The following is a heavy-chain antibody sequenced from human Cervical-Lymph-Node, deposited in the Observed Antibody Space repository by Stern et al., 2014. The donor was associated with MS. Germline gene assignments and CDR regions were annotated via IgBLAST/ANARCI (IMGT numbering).Heavy chain of an antibody. CDR3: AHSGKRNSPFDY. D-gene: IGHD1/OR15-1a*01. Sequence: QITLKESGPTLVKPTQTLTLTCTFSGFSLSTSGVGVGWIRQPPGKALEWLALIYWDDDTRYSPSLKSRLTITKDTSKNQVVLTMTNMDPVDTATYCAHSGKRNSPFDYWGQGTLVTVSS. J-gene: IGHJ4*02. V-gene: IGHV2-5*02. CDR2: IYWDDDT. CDR1: GFSLSTSGVG.